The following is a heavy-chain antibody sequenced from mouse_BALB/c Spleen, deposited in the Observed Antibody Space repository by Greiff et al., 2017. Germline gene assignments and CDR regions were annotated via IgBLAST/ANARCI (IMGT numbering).Heavy chain of an antibody. CDR3: ARSGYYYGKDDY. J-gene: IGHJ2*01. D-gene: IGHD1-1*01. V-gene: IGHV1-9*01. CDR1: GYTFSSYW. CDR2: ILPGSGST. Sequence: QVQLKESGAELMKPGASVKISCKATGYTFSSYWIEWVKQRPGHGLEWIGEILPGSGSTNYNEKFKGKATFTADTSSNTAYMQLSSLTSEDSAVYYCARSGYYYGKDDYWGQGTTLTVSS.